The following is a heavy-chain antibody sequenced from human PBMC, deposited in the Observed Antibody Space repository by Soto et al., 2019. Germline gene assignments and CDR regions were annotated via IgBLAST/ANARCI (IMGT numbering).Heavy chain of an antibody. D-gene: IGHD3-3*01. J-gene: IGHJ3*01. V-gene: IGHV3-7*03. CDR2: IKQDGSEK. CDR3: AKDSGLSDFGVLIHAFDV. Sequence: GSLRLSCSASGFTFSTYWMSWVRQAPGKGLEWVANIKQDGSEKYYVDSVRGRFTISRDTAKNSLYLQMNSLTAEDTAVYYCAKDSGLSDFGVLIHAFDVWGEGSRVTVSS. CDR1: GFTFSTYW.